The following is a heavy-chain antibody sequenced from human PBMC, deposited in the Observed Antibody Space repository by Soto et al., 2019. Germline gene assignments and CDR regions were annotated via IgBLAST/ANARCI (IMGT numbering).Heavy chain of an antibody. CDR3: ARGLTSGDY. CDR1: GYTFTSFY. CDR2: INPNGGST. V-gene: IGHV1-46*01. J-gene: IGHJ4*02. Sequence: QVQLVQSGAEVKNPGASVKVPCKASGYTFTSFYINWVRQPPGQGLEWMSIINPNGGSTNYAQNLQGRVTLTRDTSTNTVYMELSSLRSEDTAVYYCARGLTSGDYWGQGTLVTVSS.